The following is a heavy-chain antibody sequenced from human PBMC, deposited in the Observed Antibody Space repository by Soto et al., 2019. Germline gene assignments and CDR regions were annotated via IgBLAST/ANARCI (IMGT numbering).Heavy chain of an antibody. CDR1: GGSISSYY. V-gene: IGHV4-59*08. CDR3: ARYCSSTSCQGFGY. J-gene: IGHJ4*02. Sequence: PSETLSLTCTVSGGSISSYYWSWIRQPPGKGLEWIGYIYYSGSTNYNPSLKSRVTISIDTSKNQFSLKLSSVTAADTAVYYCARYCSSTSCQGFGYWGQGTLVTVSS. CDR2: IYYSGST. D-gene: IGHD2-2*01.